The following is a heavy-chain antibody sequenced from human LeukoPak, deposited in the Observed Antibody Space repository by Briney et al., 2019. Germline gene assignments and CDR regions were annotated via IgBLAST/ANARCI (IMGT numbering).Heavy chain of an antibody. J-gene: IGHJ3*02. CDR1: GGSISSYY. CDR2: IYYSGST. V-gene: IGHV4-59*01. CDR3: ARERRDYYGSGSYAFDI. D-gene: IGHD3-10*01. Sequence: PSETLSLTCTVSGGSISSYYWSWIRQPPGKGLEWIGYIYYSGSTNYNPSLKSRVTISVDTSKNQFSLKLSSVTAADTAVYYCARERRDYYGSGSYAFDIWGQGTMVTVSS.